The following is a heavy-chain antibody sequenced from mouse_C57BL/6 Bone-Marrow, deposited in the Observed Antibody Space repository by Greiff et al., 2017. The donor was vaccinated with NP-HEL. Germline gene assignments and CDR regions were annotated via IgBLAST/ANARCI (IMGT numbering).Heavy chain of an antibody. V-gene: IGHV5-17*01. J-gene: IGHJ3*01. CDR1: GFTFSDYG. CDR3: ARKLGTTLVAGYCFAY. CDR2: ISSGSSTI. D-gene: IGHD1-1*01. Sequence: EVQVVESGGGLVKPGGSLKLSCAASGFTFSDYGMHWVRQAPEKGLEWVAYISSGSSTIYYAETVKGRFTISRDNAKNTLFLQMTRLRSEDTAMYYCARKLGTTLVAGYCFAYWGQGTLVTVSA.